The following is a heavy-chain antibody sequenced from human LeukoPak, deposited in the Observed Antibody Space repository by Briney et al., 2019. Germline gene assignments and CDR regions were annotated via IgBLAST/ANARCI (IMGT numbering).Heavy chain of an antibody. J-gene: IGHJ5*02. CDR3: ARTIGLMVYAGMLDWFDP. D-gene: IGHD2-8*01. V-gene: IGHV4-4*07. CDR1: GGSISSYY. CDR2: IYTSGST. Sequence: SETLSLTFTVSGGSISSYYWSWIRQPAGKGLEWIGRIYTSGSTNYNPSLKSRVTMSVDTSKNQFSLKLSSVTAADTAVYYCARTIGLMVYAGMLDWFDPWGQGTLVTVSS.